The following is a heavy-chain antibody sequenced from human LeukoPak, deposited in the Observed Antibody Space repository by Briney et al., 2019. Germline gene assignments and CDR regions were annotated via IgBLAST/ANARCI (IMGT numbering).Heavy chain of an antibody. CDR2: INTNTGNP. V-gene: IGHV7-4-1*02. J-gene: IGHJ5*02. CDR3: ARARPNYYYDSSGYGNWFDP. CDR1: GGTFSSYA. D-gene: IGHD3-22*01. Sequence: ASVKVSCKASGGTFSSYAISWVRQAPGQGLEWMGWINTNTGNPTYAQGFTGRFVFSLDTSVSTAYLQISSLKAEDTAVYYCARARPNYYYDSSGYGNWFDPWGQGTLVTVSS.